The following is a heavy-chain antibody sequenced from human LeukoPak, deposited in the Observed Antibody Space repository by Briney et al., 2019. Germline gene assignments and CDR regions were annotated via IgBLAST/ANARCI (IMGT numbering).Heavy chain of an antibody. V-gene: IGHV4-39*01. CDR3: ARHDVDGAVAPYYFDY. Sequence: SETLSLTCTVSGGSISSSSYYWGWIRQPPGKGLEWLGSIYYSGSTYYNPSLKSRVTISVDTSKNQFSLKLSSVTAADTAVYYCARHDVDGAVAPYYFDYWGQGTLVTVSS. CDR2: IYYSGST. J-gene: IGHJ4*02. D-gene: IGHD6-19*01. CDR1: GGSISSSSYY.